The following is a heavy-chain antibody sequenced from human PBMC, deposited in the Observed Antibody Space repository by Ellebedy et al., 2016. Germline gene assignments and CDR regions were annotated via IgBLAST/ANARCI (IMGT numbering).Heavy chain of an antibody. CDR3: ASGQLQFGEPHFDY. CDR1: GFTFTSYG. V-gene: IGHV1-18*01. J-gene: IGHJ4*02. CDR2: ISAYNGNT. D-gene: IGHD3-10*01. Sequence: ASVKVSXXASGFTFTSYGFTWVRQAPGQGLEWMGWISAYNGNTKYAQMLQGRVTMTTDTSTSTAYMELRSLRSDDTAVYYCASGQLQFGEPHFDYWGQGTLVTVSS.